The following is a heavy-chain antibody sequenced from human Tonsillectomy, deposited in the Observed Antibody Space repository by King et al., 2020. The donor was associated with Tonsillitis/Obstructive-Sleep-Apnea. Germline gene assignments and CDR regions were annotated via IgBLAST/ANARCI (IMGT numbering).Heavy chain of an antibody. J-gene: IGHJ5*02. Sequence: VQLVESGGGLVQPGGSLRLSCAASGFTFSSYAMSWVRQAPGKGLVWVSAISNSGRSTYYADSVKGRFTISRDNSKNTLYLQMNSLRAEDTAVYYCAKAPVWFGELSPNWFDPWGQGTLVTVSS. CDR3: AKAPVWFGELSPNWFDP. CDR2: ISNSGRST. V-gene: IGHV3-23*04. D-gene: IGHD3-10*01. CDR1: GFTFSSYA.